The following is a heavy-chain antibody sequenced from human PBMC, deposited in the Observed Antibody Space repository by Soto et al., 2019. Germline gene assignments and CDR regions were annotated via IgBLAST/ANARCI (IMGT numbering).Heavy chain of an antibody. Sequence: SETLSLTCAVYGGSFSGYYWSWIRQPPGKVLEWIGEINHSGSTNYNPSLKSRVTISVDTSKNQFSLKLSSVTAADTAVYYCARGFKLRGSSWSDSYYYYYGMDVWGQGTTVTVSS. V-gene: IGHV4-34*01. D-gene: IGHD6-13*01. J-gene: IGHJ6*02. CDR2: INHSGST. CDR3: ARGFKLRGSSWSDSYYYYYGMDV. CDR1: GGSFSGYY.